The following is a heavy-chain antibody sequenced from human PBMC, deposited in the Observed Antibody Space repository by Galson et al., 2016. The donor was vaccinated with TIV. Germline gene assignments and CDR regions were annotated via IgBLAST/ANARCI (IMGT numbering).Heavy chain of an antibody. CDR1: GFRFSDYG. D-gene: IGHD3-3*01. J-gene: IGHJ6*02. CDR2: TWFDGSNK. CDR3: ARDFPFHGVFRVALTGVLDV. Sequence: SLRLSCAVSGFRFSDYGMVWVRQAPGKGLEWVAHTWFDGSNKNYADSVKGRFTISRDNSKNTLYLQMNSLRAEDTAGYYCARDFPFHGVFRVALTGVLDVWGQGTPVTVSS. V-gene: IGHV3-33*01.